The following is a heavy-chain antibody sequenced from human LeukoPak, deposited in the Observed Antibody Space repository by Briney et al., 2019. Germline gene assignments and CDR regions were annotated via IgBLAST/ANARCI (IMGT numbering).Heavy chain of an antibody. CDR3: ARAEVGATTGSWFDP. CDR2: INHSGST. CDR1: GGSFSGYY. J-gene: IGHJ5*02. V-gene: IGHV4-34*01. Sequence: SETLSLTCAVYGGSFSGYYWSWIRQPPGKGPEWIGEINHSGSTNYNPSLKSRVTISVDTSKNQFSLKLSSVTAADTAVYYCARAEVGATTGSWFDPWGQGTLVTVSS. D-gene: IGHD1-26*01.